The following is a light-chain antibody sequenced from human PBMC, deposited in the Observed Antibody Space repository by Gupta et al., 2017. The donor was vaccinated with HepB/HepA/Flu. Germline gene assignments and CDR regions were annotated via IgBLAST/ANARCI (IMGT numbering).Light chain of an antibody. CDR1: NSDVGGYNL. Sequence: SSLTQPPSASWSPGPSVTSSFTGTNSDVGGYNLVSCYHHHPANAPNLLIYEVTRRRTEVPGRFSGSKTGNTASLTVSERKDEDEDDYFCSAHAANNHVIFGGGTRLTVL. CDR3: SAHAANNHVI. V-gene: IGLV2-8*01. J-gene: IGLJ2*01. CDR2: EVT.